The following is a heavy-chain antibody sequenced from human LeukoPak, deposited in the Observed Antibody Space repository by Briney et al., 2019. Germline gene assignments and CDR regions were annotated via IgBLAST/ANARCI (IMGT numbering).Heavy chain of an antibody. CDR3: AKGSGYTYGRFIFDY. CDR2: ISGDGGST. V-gene: IGHV3-43*02. CDR1: GFTFDDYA. Sequence: PVGSLRLSCAASGFTFDDYAMHWVRQAPGKGLEWVSLISGDGGSTYYADSVKGRFTISRDNSKNSLYLQMNSLRTEDTALYYCAKGSGYTYGRFIFDYWGQGTLVTVSS. J-gene: IGHJ4*02. D-gene: IGHD5-18*01.